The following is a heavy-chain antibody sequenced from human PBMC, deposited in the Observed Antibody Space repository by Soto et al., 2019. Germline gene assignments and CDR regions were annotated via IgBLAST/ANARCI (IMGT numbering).Heavy chain of an antibody. V-gene: IGHV3-23*01. J-gene: IGHJ4*02. CDR1: GVTFSSYA. D-gene: IGHD5-12*01. CDR3: AKLSAVATTKSPFDY. Sequence: WGSLRLSCAASGVTFSSYAMNWVRQAPGKGLEWVSAISGSGDNTYYADSVKGRFTISRDMSKNTLYLQMNSLRAEDTAEYYCAKLSAVATTKSPFDYWGQGTLVTVSS. CDR2: ISGSGDNT.